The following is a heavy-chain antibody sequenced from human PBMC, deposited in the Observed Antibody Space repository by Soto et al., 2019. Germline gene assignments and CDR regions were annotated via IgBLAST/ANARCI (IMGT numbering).Heavy chain of an antibody. V-gene: IGHV3-7*01. CDR2: IKEDGSEK. Sequence: SLRLSCAASGFIFNNYWMGWVRQAPGKGLEWVANIKEDGSEKYYVDSVKGRFTISRDNAQNSLYLQMNSLRAEDTAVYFCAKEGPKGHQDMDVWGQGTAVTVSS. CDR1: GFIFNNYW. J-gene: IGHJ6*02. CDR3: AKEGPKGHQDMDV.